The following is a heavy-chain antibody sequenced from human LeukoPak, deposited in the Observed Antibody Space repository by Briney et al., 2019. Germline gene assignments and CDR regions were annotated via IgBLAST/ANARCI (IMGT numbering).Heavy chain of an antibody. J-gene: IGHJ6*03. CDR1: GFTFSGAW. V-gene: IGHV3-21*01. CDR2: ITSSGTYI. CDR3: ARDPYSGNYGNYYYYYMDV. Sequence: GGSLRLSCTASGFTFSGAWMNWVRQAPGRALEWVSSITSSGTYIFYADSVKGRFTISRDNAKNSLYLQMNSLGPEDTAVYYCARDPYSGNYGNYYYYYMDVWGKGTTVTISS. D-gene: IGHD1-26*01.